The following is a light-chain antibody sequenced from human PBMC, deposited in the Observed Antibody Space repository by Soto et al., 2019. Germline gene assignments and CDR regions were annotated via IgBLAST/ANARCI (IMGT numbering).Light chain of an antibody. CDR2: EAS. CDR3: QQYNFYSVYT. V-gene: IGKV1-5*01. Sequence: DIQMTQSPSTLSASVGDRVTLTCRASQSIGRRLAWYQQKPGKDSKLLIFEASSLHSGVPSRFSGSASETQYTPTNSSLQPDDFVAYYCQQYNFYSVYTFGQGTKLELK. J-gene: IGKJ2*01. CDR1: QSIGRR.